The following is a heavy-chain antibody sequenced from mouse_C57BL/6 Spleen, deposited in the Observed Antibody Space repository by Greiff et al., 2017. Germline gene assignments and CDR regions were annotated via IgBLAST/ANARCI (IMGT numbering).Heavy chain of an antibody. CDR2: IYPGGGYT. V-gene: IGHV1-63*01. CDR3: AISALLITTVVATPYYFDY. J-gene: IGHJ2*01. Sequence: QVQLQQSGAELVRPGTSVKMSCKASGYTFTNYWIGWAKQRPGHGLEWIGDIYPGGGYTNYNEKFKGKATLTADKSSSTAYMQFSSLTSEDSAIYYCAISALLITTVVATPYYFDYWGQGTTLTVSS. CDR1: GYTFTNYW. D-gene: IGHD1-1*01.